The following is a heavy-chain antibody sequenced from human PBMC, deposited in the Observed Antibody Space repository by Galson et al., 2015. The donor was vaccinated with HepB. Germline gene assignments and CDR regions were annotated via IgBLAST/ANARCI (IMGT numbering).Heavy chain of an antibody. CDR1: GFTFSSYS. CDR3: AKKWVGGEGLFDY. J-gene: IGHJ4*02. Sequence: SLRLSCAASGFTFSSYSMNWVRQAPGKGLEWVSYISSSSSTIYCADSVKGRFTISRDNSKNTLYLQMNSLRAEDTAVYYCAKKWVGGEGLFDYWGQGTLVTVSS. V-gene: IGHV3-48*01. D-gene: IGHD1-26*01. CDR2: ISSSSSTI.